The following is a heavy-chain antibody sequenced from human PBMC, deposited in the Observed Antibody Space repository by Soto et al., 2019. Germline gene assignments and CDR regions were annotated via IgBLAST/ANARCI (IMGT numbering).Heavy chain of an antibody. CDR3: ARGQYYGDSDY. J-gene: IGHJ4*02. D-gene: IGHD4-17*01. CDR2: IYYSRST. CDR1: GGSISTYY. Sequence: SETLSHTCTVSGGSISTYYWSWIRQPPGKGLEWIGYIYYSRSTSYNPSLKSRVTISVDASKIQFSLRLTSVTTADTAVYYCARGQYYGDSDYWGQGTLVTVS. V-gene: IGHV4-59*01.